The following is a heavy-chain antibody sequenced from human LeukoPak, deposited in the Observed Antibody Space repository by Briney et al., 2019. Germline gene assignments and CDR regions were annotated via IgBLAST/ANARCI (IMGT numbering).Heavy chain of an antibody. V-gene: IGHV4-31*03. Sequence: SPTLSLTCTVSGGSISTGGYYWSWIRQHPGKGLEWIGYIYSSGSTYYNPSLKSRVTISVDTSKNQFSLRLSSVTAADAAVYYCARDEIYGGHSPDVWGQGTTVTVSS. D-gene: IGHD4-23*01. CDR3: ARDEIYGGHSPDV. CDR1: GGSISTGGYY. J-gene: IGHJ6*02. CDR2: IYSSGST.